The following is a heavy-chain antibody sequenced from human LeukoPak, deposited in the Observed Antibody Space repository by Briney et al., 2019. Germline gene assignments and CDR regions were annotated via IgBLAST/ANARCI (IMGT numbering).Heavy chain of an antibody. CDR3: ASEGERRGAFDI. J-gene: IGHJ3*02. CDR2: TRNKANSYTT. CDR1: GFTFSDHY. D-gene: IGHD1-1*01. V-gene: IGHV3-72*01. Sequence: PGGSLRLSCAASGFTFSDHYMDWVRQAPGKGLEWVGRTRNKANSYTTEYAASVKGRFTISRDDSKNSLYQQMNSLKTEDTAVYYCASEGERRGAFDIWGQGTMVTVSS.